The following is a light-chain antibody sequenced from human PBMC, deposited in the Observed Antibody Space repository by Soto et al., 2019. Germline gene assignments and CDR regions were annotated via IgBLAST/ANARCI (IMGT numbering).Light chain of an antibody. CDR1: SSHLGNNY. CDR3: GTWDSRLSVVI. CDR2: VNN. J-gene: IGLJ2*01. V-gene: IGLV1-51*01. Sequence: GPGQKVTISCSGSSSHLGNNYVYWYQQLPGTAPKLLIYVNNTRPSGIHDRFSGSKSDTSATLGITGLQTGAEADYYCGTWDSRLSVVILGGGTK.